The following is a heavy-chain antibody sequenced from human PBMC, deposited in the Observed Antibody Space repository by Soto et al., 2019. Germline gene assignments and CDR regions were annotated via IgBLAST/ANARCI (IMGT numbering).Heavy chain of an antibody. CDR2: IYYSGST. V-gene: IGHV4-31*03. CDR1: GGSISSGGYY. CDR3: ARGQLKNYYGSGSYYNYGMDV. J-gene: IGHJ6*02. D-gene: IGHD3-10*01. Sequence: SETLSLTCTVSGGSISSGGYYWSWIRQHPGKGLEWIGYIYYSGSTYYNPSLKSRVTISVDTSKNQFSLKLSSVTAADTAVYYCARGQLKNYYGSGSYYNYGMDVWGQGTTVTVSS.